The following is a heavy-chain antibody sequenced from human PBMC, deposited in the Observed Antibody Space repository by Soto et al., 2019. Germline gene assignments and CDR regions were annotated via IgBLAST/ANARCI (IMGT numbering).Heavy chain of an antibody. CDR1: GGSISSYY. Sequence: PSETLSLTCTVSGGSISSYYWSWIRQPPGKGLEWIGYIYYSGSTNYNPSLKSRVTISVDTSKNQFSLKLSSVTAADTAVYYCARDRGNNWFDPWGQGILDTVSS. D-gene: IGHD3-16*02. J-gene: IGHJ5*02. V-gene: IGHV4-59*08. CDR2: IYYSGST. CDR3: ARDRGNNWFDP.